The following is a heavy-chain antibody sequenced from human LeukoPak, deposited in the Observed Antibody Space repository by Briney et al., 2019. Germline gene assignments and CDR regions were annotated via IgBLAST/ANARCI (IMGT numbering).Heavy chain of an antibody. CDR3: ARAYDFPPYYFDY. CDR2: IYHSGST. Sequence: PSQTLSLTCTVSGGSISSGGYHWSWIRQPPGKGLEWIGYIYHSGSTYYNPSLKSRVTISVDTSKNQFSLKLSSVTAADTAVYYCARAYDFPPYYFDYWGQGTLVTVSS. D-gene: IGHD3-3*01. V-gene: IGHV4-30-2*01. CDR1: GGSISSGGYH. J-gene: IGHJ4*02.